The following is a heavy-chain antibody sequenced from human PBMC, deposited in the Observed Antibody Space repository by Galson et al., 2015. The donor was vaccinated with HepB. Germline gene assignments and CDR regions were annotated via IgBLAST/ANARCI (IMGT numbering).Heavy chain of an antibody. CDR3: ARVSRGATFAFDI. Sequence: SLRLSCAASGFTFSSYSMNWVRQAPGQGLEWVSYISSSSSTIYYADSVKGRFTISRDNAKNSLYLQMNSLRAEDTAVYYCARVSRGATFAFDIWGQGTMVTVSS. CDR1: GFTFSSYS. V-gene: IGHV3-48*01. J-gene: IGHJ3*02. CDR2: ISSSSSTI. D-gene: IGHD1-26*01.